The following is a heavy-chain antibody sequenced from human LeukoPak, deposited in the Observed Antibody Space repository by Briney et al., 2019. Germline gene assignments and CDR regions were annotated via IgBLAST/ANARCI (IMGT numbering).Heavy chain of an antibody. V-gene: IGHV1-69*06. CDR1: GGTFSSYA. Sequence: EASVKVSCKASGGTFSSYAISWVRQAPGQGLEWMGGIIPIFGTANYAQKFQGRVTITADKSTSTAYMELSSLRSEDTAVYYCARAASEVSLLRNWFDPWGQGTLVTVSS. CDR2: IIPIFGTA. J-gene: IGHJ5*02. CDR3: ARAASEVSLLRNWFDP. D-gene: IGHD2-15*01.